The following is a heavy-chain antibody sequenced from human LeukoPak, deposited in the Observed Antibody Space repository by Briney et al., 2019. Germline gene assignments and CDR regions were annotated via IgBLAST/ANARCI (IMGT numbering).Heavy chain of an antibody. J-gene: IGHJ4*02. Sequence: PGGSLRLSCAASGFTLSSYWMSWVRQAPGKGLEWVASIKQDGSAKDYVDSVKGRFTISRENAKNSLYLQMNSLRVDDTAIYYCARVYQSTSGRAIDYWGQGTLVTVSS. CDR3: ARVYQSTSGRAIDY. CDR2: IKQDGSAK. D-gene: IGHD2-2*01. V-gene: IGHV3-7*01. CDR1: GFTLSSYW.